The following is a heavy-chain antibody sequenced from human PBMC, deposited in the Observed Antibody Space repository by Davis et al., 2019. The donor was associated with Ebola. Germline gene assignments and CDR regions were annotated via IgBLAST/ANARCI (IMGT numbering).Heavy chain of an antibody. CDR1: GGTFSSYA. Sequence: AASVKASCKASGGTFSSYAISWVRQAPGQGLEWMGGIIPIFGTANYAQKFQGRVTITADKSTSTAYMELSSLRSEDTAVYYCAREIRKKIAAVDYWGQGTLVTVSS. D-gene: IGHD6-13*01. CDR2: IIPIFGTA. CDR3: AREIRKKIAAVDY. V-gene: IGHV1-69*06. J-gene: IGHJ4*02.